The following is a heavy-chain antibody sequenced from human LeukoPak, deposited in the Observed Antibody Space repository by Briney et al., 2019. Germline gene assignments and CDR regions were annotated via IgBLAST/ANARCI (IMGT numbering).Heavy chain of an antibody. CDR2: ISGSGDYT. D-gene: IGHD6-13*01. CDR1: GFTFSTYA. V-gene: IGHV3-23*01. CDR3: AKRGIAAAASFDY. Sequence: GGSLRLSCAASGFTFSTYAMSWVRQAPGKGLEWVSTISGSGDYTFYADSVKGRFTISRGNSKNTVYLQMNSLRADDTAVYYCAKRGIAAAASFDYWGQGTLVTVSS. J-gene: IGHJ4*02.